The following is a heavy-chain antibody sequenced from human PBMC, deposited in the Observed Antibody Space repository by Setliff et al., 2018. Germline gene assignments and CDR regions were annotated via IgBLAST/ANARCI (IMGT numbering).Heavy chain of an antibody. CDR3: ARHADYYDSSGYSVNDAFDI. D-gene: IGHD3-22*01. Sequence: GESLTLSCKGSGYSFTSYWIGWVRQMPGKGLEWMGIIYPGDSDTRYSPSFQGQVTISADKSISTAYLQWSSLKASDTAMYYCARHADYYDSSGYSVNDAFDIWGQGTMVTVS. J-gene: IGHJ3*02. V-gene: IGHV5-51*01. CDR2: IYPGDSDT. CDR1: GYSFTSYW.